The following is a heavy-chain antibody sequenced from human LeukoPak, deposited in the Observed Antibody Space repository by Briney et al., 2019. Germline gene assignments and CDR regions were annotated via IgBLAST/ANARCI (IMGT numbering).Heavy chain of an antibody. CDR2: ISFGGSYI. D-gene: IGHD4-17*01. Sequence: GGSLRLSCVASGFTFSTYNMNWVRQAPGKGLEWVSSISFGGSYIYYADSVKGRFTISRDNAKNSLYLQMNSLRPEDTAVYYCATDHGFHYGAYFDYWGQGALVTVSS. CDR3: ATDHGFHYGAYFDY. V-gene: IGHV3-21*01. J-gene: IGHJ4*02. CDR1: GFTFSTYN.